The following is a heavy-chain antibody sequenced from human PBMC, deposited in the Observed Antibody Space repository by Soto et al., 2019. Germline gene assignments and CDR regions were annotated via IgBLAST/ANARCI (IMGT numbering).Heavy chain of an antibody. CDR2: IYWDDDK. CDR1: GFSLSTSGVG. V-gene: IGHV2-5*02. D-gene: IGHD3-22*01. Sequence: QITLKESGPTLVKPTQTLTLTCTFSGFSLSTSGVGVGWIRQPPGKALEWLALIYWDDDKRYSPSLKSRLTTTXXXTXYQVVITMTNMDPVDTATYYCAHRRSTYYYDSTFDPWGQGTLVTVSS. J-gene: IGHJ5*02. CDR3: AHRRSTYYYDSTFDP.